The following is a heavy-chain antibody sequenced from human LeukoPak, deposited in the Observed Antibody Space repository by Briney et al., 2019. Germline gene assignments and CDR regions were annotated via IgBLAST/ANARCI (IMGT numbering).Heavy chain of an antibody. D-gene: IGHD6-13*01. Sequence: GGSLRLSCAASGFTFSSYGMHWVRQAPGKGLEWVAFIRYDGSNKYYADSVKGRFTISRDNSKNTLYLQMNSLRAEDTAVYYCAKAGYSSSWYTGPDWFDPWGQGTLVTVSS. J-gene: IGHJ5*02. CDR1: GFTFSSYG. CDR2: IRYDGSNK. V-gene: IGHV3-30*02. CDR3: AKAGYSSSWYTGPDWFDP.